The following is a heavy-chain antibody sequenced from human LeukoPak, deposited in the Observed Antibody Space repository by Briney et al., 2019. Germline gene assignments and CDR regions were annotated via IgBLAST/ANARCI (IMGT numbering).Heavy chain of an antibody. CDR1: GFTVSSKY. J-gene: IGHJ4*02. V-gene: IGHV3-53*01. D-gene: IGHD4-17*01. Sequence: GGSLRLSCAASGFTVSSKYMSWVRQAPGKGLEWVSLIYSGDITYYVDSVKGRFTISRDNSKNTLYLQMNSLRAEDTAVYYCARQYGDYFDYWGQGTLVTVSS. CDR2: IYSGDIT. CDR3: ARQYGDYFDY.